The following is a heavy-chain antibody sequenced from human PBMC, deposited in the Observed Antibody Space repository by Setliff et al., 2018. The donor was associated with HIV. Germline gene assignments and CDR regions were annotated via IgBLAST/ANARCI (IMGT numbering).Heavy chain of an antibody. V-gene: IGHV4-31*03. CDR2: IYNNGST. D-gene: IGHD3-16*01. CDR3: ARGRYYREISDSLFDF. J-gene: IGHJ4*02. CDR1: GGSIRSDGYY. Sequence: SETLTLTCSVSGGSIRSDGYYWNWIRQHPEKGLEWIGYIYNNGSTYYNPSLESRLMMSIDPSKNQFSLNLRSVTVADTAVYYCARGRYYREISDSLFDFWGQGTLVTVSS.